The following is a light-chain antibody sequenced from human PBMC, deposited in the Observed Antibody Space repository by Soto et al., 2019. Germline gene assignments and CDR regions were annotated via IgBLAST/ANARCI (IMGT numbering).Light chain of an antibody. CDR1: QSITTY. V-gene: IGKV1-39*01. Sequence: DIQMTQSTSSLSASVGDRFTMTCLASQSITTYLNWYRQKPGKAPKLLIYAASSLQSGVPSRFSGSGSETEFTLSISSLQPEDFATYFCQQIYSAPLTFGGGTKVDIK. J-gene: IGKJ4*01. CDR3: QQIYSAPLT. CDR2: AAS.